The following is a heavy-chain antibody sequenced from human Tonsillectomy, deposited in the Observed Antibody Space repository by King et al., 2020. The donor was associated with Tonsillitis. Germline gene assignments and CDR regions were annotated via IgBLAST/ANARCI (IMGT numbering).Heavy chain of an antibody. V-gene: IGHV3-9*01. J-gene: IGHJ6*02. Sequence: VQLVESGGGLVQPGRSLRLSCAASGFTFDDYAMHWVRQAPGKGLEWVSGISWNSGSIGYADSVKGRFTISRDNAKNSLYLQMDSLRAEDTALYYCATDRRYGDYEFYYHYGMDVWGQGTTVTVSS. CDR3: ATDRRYGDYEFYYHYGMDV. CDR2: ISWNSGSI. CDR1: GFTFDDYA. D-gene: IGHD4-17*01.